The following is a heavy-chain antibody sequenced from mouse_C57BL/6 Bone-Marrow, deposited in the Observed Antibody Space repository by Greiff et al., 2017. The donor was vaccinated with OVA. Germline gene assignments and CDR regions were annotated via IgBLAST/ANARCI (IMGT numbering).Heavy chain of an antibody. J-gene: IGHJ1*03. CDR1: GFSLTSYG. D-gene: IGHD1-1*01. CDR2: LWRGGST. Sequence: VKLKESGPGLVQPSQSLSITCTVSGFSLTSYGVHWVRQSPGKGLEWLGVLWRGGSTDYNAAFMSRLSITKDNSKSQVFFKMNSLQADDTAIYYCAKEGSSWYFDVWGTGTTVTVSS. V-gene: IGHV2-5*01. CDR3: AKEGSSWYFDV.